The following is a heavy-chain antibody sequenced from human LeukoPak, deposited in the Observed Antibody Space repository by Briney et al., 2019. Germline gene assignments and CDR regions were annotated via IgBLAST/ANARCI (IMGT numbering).Heavy chain of an antibody. V-gene: IGHV4-39*01. CDR3: ASLSRGYYYYMDV. Sequence: PSETLSLTCTVSGGSISSSSYYWGWIRQPPGKGLERIGNIYYSGSTYYNPSLKSRVTISVDTSKNQFSLKLSSVTAADTALYYCASLSRGYYYYMDVWGKGTTVTVSS. D-gene: IGHD3-10*01. J-gene: IGHJ6*03. CDR2: IYYSGST. CDR1: GGSISSSSYY.